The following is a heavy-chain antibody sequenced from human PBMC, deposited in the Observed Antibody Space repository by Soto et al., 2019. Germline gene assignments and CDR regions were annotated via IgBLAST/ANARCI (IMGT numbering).Heavy chain of an antibody. CDR3: VKKVRSSNTSCSRCYWLDA. CDR1: ALTFRIDA. CDR2: LSHDESNT. V-gene: IGHV3-30*18. D-gene: IGHD2-2*01. J-gene: IGHJ5*01. Sequence: GQSMRLSCGAAALTFRIDATHWVRPAPGKGLGWVAALSHDESNTFFAGSVKGRFTLPRDTSKNTLYLEMFSLRAEDTAVSYCVKKVRSSNTSCSRCYWLDAWGQGTPVTVSS.